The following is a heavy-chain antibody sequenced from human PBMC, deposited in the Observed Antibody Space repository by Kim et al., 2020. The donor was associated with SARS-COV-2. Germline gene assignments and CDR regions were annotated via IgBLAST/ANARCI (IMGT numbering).Heavy chain of an antibody. V-gene: IGHV3-9*01. Sequence: GGSLRLSCAASGFTFDDYAMYWVRQAPGKGLEWVSGISWNSGSIGYADSVKGRFTISRDNAKNSLYLQMNSLRAEDTALYYCAKDSGLAGTGWFDPWGQGTLVTVSS. CDR3: AKDSGLAGTGWFDP. J-gene: IGHJ5*02. D-gene: IGHD6-19*01. CDR1: GFTFDDYA. CDR2: ISWNSGSI.